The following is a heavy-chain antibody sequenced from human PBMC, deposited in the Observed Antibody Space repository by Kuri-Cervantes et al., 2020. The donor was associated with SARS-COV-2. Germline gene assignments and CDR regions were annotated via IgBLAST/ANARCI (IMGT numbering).Heavy chain of an antibody. Sequence: ASVKVSCKASGYTFTSYYMHWVRQAPGQGLEWMGIINPSGGNTIYAQKLQGRVTMTTDTSTSTAYMDLRSLRSDDTAVYYCARDFNDFWSGYATFDPWGQGTLVTVSS. J-gene: IGHJ5*02. CDR1: GYTFTSYY. V-gene: IGHV1-46*01. CDR2: INPSGGNT. CDR3: ARDFNDFWSGYATFDP. D-gene: IGHD3-3*01.